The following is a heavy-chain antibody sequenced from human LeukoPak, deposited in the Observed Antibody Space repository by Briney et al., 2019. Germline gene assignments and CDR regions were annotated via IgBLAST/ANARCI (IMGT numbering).Heavy chain of an antibody. D-gene: IGHD3-10*01. Sequence: SETLSLTCAVYGGSFSGYYWSWIRQPPGKGLEWIGEINHSGSTNYNPSLKSRVTISVDTSKNQFSLKLSSVTAADTAVYYCARAPYGPGSYHYWGQGTLVTVSS. CDR1: GGSFSGYY. CDR2: INHSGST. CDR3: ARAPYGPGSYHY. J-gene: IGHJ4*02. V-gene: IGHV4-34*01.